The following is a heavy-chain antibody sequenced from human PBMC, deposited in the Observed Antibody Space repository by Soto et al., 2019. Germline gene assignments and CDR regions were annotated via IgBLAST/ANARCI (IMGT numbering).Heavy chain of an antibody. Sequence: ASVKVSCKASGYTFTSYAISWVRQAPGQGLEWMGWISAYNGNTNYAQKLQGRVTMTTDTSTSTAYMELRSLRSEDTAVYYCARCRGSYSSSWYYFDYWGQGTLVTVSS. CDR2: ISAYNGNT. J-gene: IGHJ4*02. CDR3: ARCRGSYSSSWYYFDY. D-gene: IGHD6-13*01. V-gene: IGHV1-18*04. CDR1: GYTFTSYA.